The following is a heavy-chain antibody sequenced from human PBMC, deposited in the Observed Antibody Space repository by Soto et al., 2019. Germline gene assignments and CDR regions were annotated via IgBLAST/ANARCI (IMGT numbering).Heavy chain of an antibody. CDR1: GGSLGDYF. J-gene: IGHJ6*03. Sequence: LETLSLTCVVSGGSLGDYFGSWIRQPPGMALEWIGEINHLGSINYNPSLKSRVTMSVDTSKNQFSLTLNSVTAADTATYYCARGGISHWAYFYYMDVWDRGTTVTVSS. CDR3: ARGGISHWAYFYYMDV. D-gene: IGHD2-21*01. V-gene: IGHV4-34*01. CDR2: INHLGSI.